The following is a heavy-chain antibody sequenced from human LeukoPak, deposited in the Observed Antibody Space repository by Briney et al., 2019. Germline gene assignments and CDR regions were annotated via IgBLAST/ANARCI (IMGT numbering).Heavy chain of an antibody. CDR2: IIPIFGTA. V-gene: IGHV1-69*13. CDR3: AKDYYASGTYYNPPNAFDI. CDR1: GGTFSSYA. J-gene: IGHJ3*02. Sequence: ASVKVSCKASGGTFSSYAISWVRQAPGQGLEWMGGIIPIFGTANYAQKFQGRVTITADESTSTAYMELSSLRSEDTAVYYCAKDYYASGTYYNPPNAFDIWGQGTMVTVSS. D-gene: IGHD3-10*01.